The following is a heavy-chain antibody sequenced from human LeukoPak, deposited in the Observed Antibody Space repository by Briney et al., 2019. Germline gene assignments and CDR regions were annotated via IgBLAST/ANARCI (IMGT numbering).Heavy chain of an antibody. Sequence: PSQTLSLTCTVSGGSISSGDYFWSWLRQPPGKGLEWIGYIYHSGTTYYSPSLKSRITLSVDTSKNQFSLTLSSVTAADTAVYYCARADYCGGGTCFRPFDYWGQGTLVTVSS. CDR1: GGSISSGDYF. CDR2: IYHSGTT. D-gene: IGHD2-15*01. CDR3: ARADYCGGGTCFRPFDY. J-gene: IGHJ4*02. V-gene: IGHV4-30-4*01.